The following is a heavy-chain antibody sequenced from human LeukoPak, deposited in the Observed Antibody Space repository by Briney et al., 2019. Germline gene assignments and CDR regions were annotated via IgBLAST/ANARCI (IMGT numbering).Heavy chain of an antibody. CDR1: GYTFTSYG. V-gene: IGHV1-18*01. CDR2: ISAYNGNT. D-gene: IGHD3-22*01. J-gene: IGHJ4*02. CDR3: ARCDYYDPIYYFDY. Sequence: GASVKVSCKASGYTFTSYGISWVRQAPGQGLEWMGWISAYNGNTNYAQKLQGRVTMTTDTSTSTAYMELRSLRSDDTAVYYCARCDYYDPIYYFDYWGQGTLVTVSS.